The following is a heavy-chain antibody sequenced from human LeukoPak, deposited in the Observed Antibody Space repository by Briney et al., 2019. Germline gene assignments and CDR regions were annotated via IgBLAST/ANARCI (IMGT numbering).Heavy chain of an antibody. Sequence: GGSLRLSCAASGLTFSTYTMNWVRQAPGMGLEWVSSISSSGTFIYYADSVKGRFTISRDNAKNSLFLQMNTLRAEDTAVYYCARAVAPAAKEEAFGFWGQGTLVSVSS. CDR3: ARAVAPAAKEEAFGF. CDR1: GLTFSTYT. CDR2: ISSSGTFI. J-gene: IGHJ3*01. V-gene: IGHV3-21*06. D-gene: IGHD2-2*01.